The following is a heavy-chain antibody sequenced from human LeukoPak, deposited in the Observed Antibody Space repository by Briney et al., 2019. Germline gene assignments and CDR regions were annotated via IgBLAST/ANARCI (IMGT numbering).Heavy chain of an antibody. CDR3: ATATDYFDY. CDR1: GYTLTELS. Sequence: ASVKVSCTVSGYTLTELSVHWVRQAPGKGLEWMGGFDPENGETIYAQSFQGRLTMTEDTSTDTAYMELSSLRSEDTAVYYCATATDYFDYWGQGTLVTVSP. J-gene: IGHJ4*02. CDR2: FDPENGET. V-gene: IGHV1-24*01.